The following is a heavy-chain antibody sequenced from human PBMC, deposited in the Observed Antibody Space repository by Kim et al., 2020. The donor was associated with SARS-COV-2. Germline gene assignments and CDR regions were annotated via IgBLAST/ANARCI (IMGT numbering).Heavy chain of an antibody. CDR3: ARVCVRYYGSGTRWGYFDY. CDR2: INHSGST. J-gene: IGHJ4*02. D-gene: IGHD3-10*01. V-gene: IGHV4-34*01. Sequence: SETLSLTCAVYGGSFSGYYWSWIRQPPGKGLEWIGEINHSGSTNYNPSLKSRVTISVDTSKNQFSLKLSSVTAADTAVYYCARVCVRYYGSGTRWGYFDYWGQGTLVTVSS. CDR1: GGSFSGYY.